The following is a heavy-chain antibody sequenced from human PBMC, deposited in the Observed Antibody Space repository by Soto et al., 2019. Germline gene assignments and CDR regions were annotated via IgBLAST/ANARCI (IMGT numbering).Heavy chain of an antibody. J-gene: IGHJ6*04. D-gene: IGHD2-15*01. CDR2: IYRDGYT. CDR3: TMDDVNCSGGSCYGGPMDV. V-gene: IGHV3-66*01. Sequence: EVQLVESGGGLVQPGGSLRLSCVASGFTVSSKYMSWVRQAPGEGVEWVSLIYRDGYTYYADSVKGRFTISRDNSKNMLNLQMNSLRAEDTSVYYFTMDDVNCSGGSCYGGPMDVWGKGTAVTVSP. CDR1: GFTVSSKY.